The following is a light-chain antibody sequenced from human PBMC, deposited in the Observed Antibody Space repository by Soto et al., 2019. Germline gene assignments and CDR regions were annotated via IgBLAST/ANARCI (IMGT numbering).Light chain of an antibody. CDR1: NFGSKS. Sequence: SYELTQPPSVSGAPGQTARITCGGNNFGSKSVHWYQQKPGQAPVLVVYDDSDRPSGIPERFSGSNSGNTATLTISRVEAGDEADYYCQVWDSSSDHRVFGGGTKLTVL. V-gene: IGLV3-21*02. J-gene: IGLJ3*02. CDR3: QVWDSSSDHRV. CDR2: DDS.